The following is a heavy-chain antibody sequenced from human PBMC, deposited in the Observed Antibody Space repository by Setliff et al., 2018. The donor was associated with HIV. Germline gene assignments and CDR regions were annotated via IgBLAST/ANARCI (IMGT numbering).Heavy chain of an antibody. Sequence: ASVKVSCKASGYTFTSYDINWVRQATGQGLEWMGWMNPNSGNTGYAQKFQGRVTLTKNTSISTAYMELSSLRSEDTAVYYCARGRVQDIVVVPAAKGVRRGNWFDPWGQGTQVTVSS. J-gene: IGHJ5*02. CDR3: ARGRVQDIVVVPAAKGVRRGNWFDP. CDR2: MNPNSGNT. V-gene: IGHV1-8*03. D-gene: IGHD2-2*01. CDR1: GYTFTSYD.